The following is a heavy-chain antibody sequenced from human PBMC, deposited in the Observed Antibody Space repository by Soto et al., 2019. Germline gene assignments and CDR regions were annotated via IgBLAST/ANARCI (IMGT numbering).Heavy chain of an antibody. D-gene: IGHD3-16*02. CDR1: GYTFTKYG. J-gene: IGHJ4*02. CDR3: AIKGAGTYPLGY. Sequence: QVQLVQSGPEVKKPGSSVKVSCTASGYTFTKYGFNWVRQAPGQGLEWMGWISAYNGHTKYSQIFQARVIMTTDTATSPAYREFRSLTSDDMDVYYCAIKGAGTYPLGYLGQGTLVTVSS. CDR2: ISAYNGHT. V-gene: IGHV1-18*03.